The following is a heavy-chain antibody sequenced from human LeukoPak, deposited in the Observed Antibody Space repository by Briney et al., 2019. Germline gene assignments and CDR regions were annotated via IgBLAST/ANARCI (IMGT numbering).Heavy chain of an antibody. CDR1: GYTFTGYY. D-gene: IGHD3-10*01. CDR2: INPNSGGT. Sequence: GASVKVSCKASGYTFTGYYMHWVRQAPGQGLEWMGRINPNSGGTNYAQKFQGRVTMTRDTSISTAYMELSRLRSDDTAVYYCARDLVTMARGVIFPFYYYYYMDVWGKGTTVTVSS. CDR3: ARDLVTMARGVIFPFYYYYYMDV. V-gene: IGHV1-2*06. J-gene: IGHJ6*03.